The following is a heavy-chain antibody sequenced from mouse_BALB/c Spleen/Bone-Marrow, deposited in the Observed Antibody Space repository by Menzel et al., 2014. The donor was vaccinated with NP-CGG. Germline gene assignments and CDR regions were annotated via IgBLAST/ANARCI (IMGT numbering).Heavy chain of an antibody. Sequence: EVQLVESGGGLVKPGGSLKLSCVASGFTFSDYYMYWVRQTPEKRLEWVATISDGGSYTYYPDSVKGRFTISRDNAKNNLYLQMGSLKSEDTAMYYCARDRAAHYYGSSFYFDYWGQGTTLTVSS. J-gene: IGHJ2*01. CDR1: GFTFSDYY. V-gene: IGHV5-4*02. CDR2: ISDGGSYT. D-gene: IGHD1-1*01. CDR3: ARDRAAHYYGSSFYFDY.